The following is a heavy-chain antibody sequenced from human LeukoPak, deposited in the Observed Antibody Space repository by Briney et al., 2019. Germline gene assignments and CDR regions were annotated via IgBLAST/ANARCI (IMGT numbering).Heavy chain of an antibody. V-gene: IGHV4-39*07. Sequence: SETLSLTCTVSGGSISSYYWGWIRQPPGKGLEWIGSIYYSGSTYYNPSLKSRVTISVDTSKNQFSLKLSSVTAADTAVYYCARDLGGGGSYFDYWGQGTLVTVSS. CDR2: IYYSGST. J-gene: IGHJ4*02. CDR3: ARDLGGGGSYFDY. D-gene: IGHD1-26*01. CDR1: GGSISSYY.